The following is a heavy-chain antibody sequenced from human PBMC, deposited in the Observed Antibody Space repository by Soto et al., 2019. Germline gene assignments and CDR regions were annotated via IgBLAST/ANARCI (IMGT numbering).Heavy chain of an antibody. V-gene: IGHV3-21*01. D-gene: IGHD3-9*01. Sequence: GGSLRLSCAASGFTFSSYSMNWVRQAPGKGLEWVSSISSSSSYIYYADSVKGRFTISRDNAKNSLYLQMNSLRAEDTAVYYCARDLGMPTILDYCGQGTLVTVSS. CDR2: ISSSSSYI. J-gene: IGHJ4*02. CDR3: ARDLGMPTILDY. CDR1: GFTFSSYS.